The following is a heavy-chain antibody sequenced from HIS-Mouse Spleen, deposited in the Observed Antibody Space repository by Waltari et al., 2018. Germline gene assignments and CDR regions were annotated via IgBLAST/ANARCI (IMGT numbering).Heavy chain of an antibody. D-gene: IGHD6-13*01. CDR3: ARDDYSSSWYYDYYGMDV. J-gene: IGHJ6*02. V-gene: IGHV3-30*04. CDR1: GFTFSSYA. CDR2: ISYDGSNK. Sequence: GESGGGVVQPGRSLRLSCAASGFTFSSYAMHWVRQAPGKGLEWVAVISYDGSNKYYADSVKGRFTISRDNSKNTLYLQMNSLRAEDTAVYYCARDDYSSSWYYDYYGMDVWGQGTTVTVSS.